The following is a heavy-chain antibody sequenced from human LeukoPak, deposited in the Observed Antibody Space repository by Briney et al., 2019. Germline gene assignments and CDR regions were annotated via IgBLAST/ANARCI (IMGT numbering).Heavy chain of an antibody. V-gene: IGHV4-34*01. CDR1: GGSFSGYY. D-gene: IGHD2-21*01. J-gene: IGHJ4*02. CDR2: INHSGST. CDR3: ARGLGLLIDY. Sequence: PSETLSLTCAVYGGSFSGYYWSWIRHPPGKGLEWIGGINHSGSTNYNPSLKSRVTISVDTSKNQFSLKLSSVTAADTAVYYCARGLGLLIDYWGQGTLVTVSS.